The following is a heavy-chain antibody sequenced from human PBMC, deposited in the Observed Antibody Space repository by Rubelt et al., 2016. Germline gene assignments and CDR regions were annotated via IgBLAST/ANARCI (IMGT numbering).Heavy chain of an antibody. CDR2: IKRDGSEK. CDR3: ARDSSEWSRDY. J-gene: IGHJ4*02. D-gene: IGHD6-19*01. Sequence: VQLVESGGGLVQPGGSLRLSCAASGFTFSPYSMTWVRQAPGKGLEWVATIKRDGSEKYYVDSVKGRFIISKDNAKSSVYLQMNTLRAEDTARYYCARDSSEWSRDYWGQGTLVTVSS. V-gene: IGHV3-7*04. CDR1: GFTFSPYS.